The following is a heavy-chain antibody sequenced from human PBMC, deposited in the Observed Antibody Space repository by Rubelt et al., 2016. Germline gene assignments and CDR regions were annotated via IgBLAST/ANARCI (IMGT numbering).Heavy chain of an antibody. V-gene: IGHV3-30-3*01. D-gene: IGHD6-19*01. CDR1: GFTFSSYA. J-gene: IGHJ4*02. CDR3: AKDLDTSGPKIRNLFDY. CDR2: ISYDGSKK. Sequence: QLVESGGGVVQPGKSLRLSCAASGFTFSSYAMHWVRQAPGKGLEWVAVISYDGSKKNYADSVKGRFTVSGDDSKNTLYLQMNSLSADDTAVYYCAKDLDTSGPKIRNLFDYWGQGTLVTVSS.